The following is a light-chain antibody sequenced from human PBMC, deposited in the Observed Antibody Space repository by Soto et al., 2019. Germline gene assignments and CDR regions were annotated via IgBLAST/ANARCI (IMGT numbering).Light chain of an antibody. J-gene: IGKJ1*01. CDR1: QSISRY. CDR3: QQTYSTWT. CDR2: TTS. Sequence: DIQMTQSPSSLSASLGDRVTITCRASQSISRYLNWYQQKPGKAPKLLIYTTSSLQSGVPSRFSGSGSGTGFTLTISSLHPEDFATYYCQQTYSTWTFGQGTKVDIK. V-gene: IGKV1-39*01.